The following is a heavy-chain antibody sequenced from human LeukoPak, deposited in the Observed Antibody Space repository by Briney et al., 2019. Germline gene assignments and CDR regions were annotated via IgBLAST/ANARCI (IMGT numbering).Heavy chain of an antibody. J-gene: IGHJ4*02. CDR2: IRSKAYGGTT. CDR3: TRVKVYSSSRGYFDY. D-gene: IGHD6-13*01. CDR1: GFTFGDYA. V-gene: IGHV3-49*04. Sequence: PGGSLRLSCTASGFTFGDYAMSWVRQAPGKGLEWVGFIRSKAYGGTTEYAASVKGRFTISRDDSKSIAYLQMNSLKTEDTAVYYCTRVKVYSSSRGYFDYWGQGTLVTVSS.